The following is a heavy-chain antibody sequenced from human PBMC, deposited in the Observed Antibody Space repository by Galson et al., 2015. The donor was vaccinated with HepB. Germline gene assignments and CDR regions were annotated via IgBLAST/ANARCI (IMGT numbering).Heavy chain of an antibody. CDR2: TSSNGGST. Sequence: SLRLSCAASGFNFDIYAMHWVRQAPGKGLEYVSATSSNGGSTYYADSVKGRFTISRDNSKNTLYLQMSSLRPEDTAVYYCVRAMGLRYFDWLFQAGMGFWYFDLWGRGTLVTVSS. CDR1: GFNFDIYA. CDR3: VRAMGLRYFDWLFQAGMGFWYFDL. V-gene: IGHV3-64D*06. J-gene: IGHJ2*01. D-gene: IGHD3-9*01.